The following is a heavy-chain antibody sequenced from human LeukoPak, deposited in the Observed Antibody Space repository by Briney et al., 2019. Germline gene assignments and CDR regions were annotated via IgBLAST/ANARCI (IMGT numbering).Heavy chain of an antibody. J-gene: IGHJ4*02. Sequence: GGSLSLSCEASGFPFSSYAMNWVRQAPGKGLEWVSTISGSGGSTYYAAPVKGRFTISRAKSKKTVYLQMNSPSAEDTAVYYCAKERGYGYNHIDYWGQGTLVTVSS. V-gene: IGHV3-23*01. CDR1: GFPFSSYA. D-gene: IGHD5-24*01. CDR3: AKERGYGYNHIDY. CDR2: ISGSGGST.